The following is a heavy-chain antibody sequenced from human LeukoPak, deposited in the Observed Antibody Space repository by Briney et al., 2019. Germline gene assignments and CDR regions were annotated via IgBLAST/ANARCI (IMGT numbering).Heavy chain of an antibody. CDR2: ISSDGSST. V-gene: IGHV3-74*01. D-gene: IGHD5-12*01. J-gene: IGHJ4*02. CDR1: GFTFSNYW. CDR3: ARTAYSDYSLGF. Sequence: GGSLRLSCAASGFTFSNYWMHWVRQAPGKGLVWVSRISSDGSSTSYADSVKGRFTISRDNAKNTLYLQMNSLRAEDTAVYYCARTAYSDYSLGFWGQGTLVTVSS.